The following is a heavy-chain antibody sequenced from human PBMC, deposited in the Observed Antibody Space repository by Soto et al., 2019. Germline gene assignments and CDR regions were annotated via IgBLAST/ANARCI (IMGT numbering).Heavy chain of an antibody. J-gene: IGHJ4*02. CDR3: TRPASSSFYHFAF. D-gene: IGHD2-2*01. CDR1: GYSFTAYW. CDR2: IDPSDSYV. V-gene: IGHV5-10-1*01. Sequence: GESLKISCQASGYSFTAYWITWVRQMPGKGLEWMATIDPSDSYVDYSPSFRGHVTFSVDRSITTVYLQWNSLKASDSAMYFCTRPASSSFYHFAFWGQGALVTVSS.